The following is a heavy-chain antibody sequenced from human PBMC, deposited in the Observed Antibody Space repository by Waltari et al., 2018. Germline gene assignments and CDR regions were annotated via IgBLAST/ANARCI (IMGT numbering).Heavy chain of an antibody. D-gene: IGHD5-18*01. CDR1: GGTFSSYA. V-gene: IGHV1-69*12. Sequence: QVQLVQSGAEVKKPGSSVKVSCKASGGTFSSYAISWVRQAPGQGLEWMGGIIPIFGTANYAQKFQGRVTITADESTSTAYMELSSLRSEDTAVYYCASGNLRRGYSYGYPPYDFDYWGQGTLVTVSS. CDR2: IIPIFGTA. J-gene: IGHJ4*02. CDR3: ASGNLRRGYSYGYPPYDFDY.